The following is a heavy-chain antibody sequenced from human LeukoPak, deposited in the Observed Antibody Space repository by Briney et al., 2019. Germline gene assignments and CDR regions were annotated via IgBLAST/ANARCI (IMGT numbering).Heavy chain of an antibody. CDR1: GFTFSNYA. CDR2: IYSGGST. CDR3: ATTRYDAFDI. D-gene: IGHD4-17*01. V-gene: IGHV3-53*01. Sequence: PGGSLRLSCADSGFTFSNYAMNWVRQAPGKGLEWVSLIYSGGSTYYADSVRGRFTISRDNSKNTLCLQMNSLRAEDTAVYYCATTRYDAFDIWGQGTMVTVSS. J-gene: IGHJ3*02.